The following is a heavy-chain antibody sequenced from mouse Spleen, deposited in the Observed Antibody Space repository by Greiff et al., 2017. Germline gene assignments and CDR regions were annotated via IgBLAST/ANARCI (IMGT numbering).Heavy chain of an antibody. CDR3: ANYYGSSYDWYFDV. D-gene: IGHD1-1*01. CDR1: GYTFTNYW. J-gene: IGHJ1*01. CDR2: IYPGGGYT. V-gene: IGHV1-63*02. Sequence: QVQLQQSGAELVRPGTSVKISCKASGYTFTNYWLGWVKQRPGHGLEWIGDIYPGGGYTNYNEKFKGKATLTADTSSSTAYMQLSSLTSEDSAVYFCANYYGSSYDWYFDVWGAGTTVTVSS.